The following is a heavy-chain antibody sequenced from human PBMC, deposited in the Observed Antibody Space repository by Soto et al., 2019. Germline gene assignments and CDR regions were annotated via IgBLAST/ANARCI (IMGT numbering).Heavy chain of an antibody. V-gene: IGHV4-39*01. J-gene: IGHJ5*02. D-gene: IGHD2-15*01. CDR2: IYYSGST. CDR3: SGGWNWFHP. CDR1: GGSIISTSGY. Sequence: LEILSLTCIVSGGSIISTSGYWSWIRRSPEKGLEWIGSIYYSGSTYYNPSLKSRVTLSADTSRNQFSLRLSSVTAADTGVYYCSGGWNWFHPWGQGTLVTVSS.